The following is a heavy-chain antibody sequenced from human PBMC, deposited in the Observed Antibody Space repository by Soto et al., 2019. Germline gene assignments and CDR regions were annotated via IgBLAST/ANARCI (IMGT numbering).Heavy chain of an antibody. CDR1: RYT. Sequence: RYTMNWVRQAPGQRLEWMGWINPDNGNTKSSQKFQDRVIITRDTSASTAYMDLSSLRSEDTAVYYCARGIATGQLDPWGQGTLVTVSS. V-gene: IGHV1-3*01. D-gene: IGHD2-15*01. J-gene: IGHJ5*02. CDR3: ARGIATGQLDP. CDR2: INPDNGNT.